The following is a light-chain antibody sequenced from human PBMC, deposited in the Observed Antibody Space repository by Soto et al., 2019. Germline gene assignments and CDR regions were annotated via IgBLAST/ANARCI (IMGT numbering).Light chain of an antibody. Sequence: QSVLTQPPSASGSPGQSVTISCTGTSSDVGLYNYVSWYQQHPGKAPKVIIFEVSQRPSGVPYRFSGSKSGNTASLTVSGLQAEDEADYYCAAWDDSLNGAVFGGGTQLTVL. J-gene: IGLJ7*01. CDR3: AAWDDSLNGAV. V-gene: IGLV2-8*01. CDR2: EVS. CDR1: SSDVGLYNY.